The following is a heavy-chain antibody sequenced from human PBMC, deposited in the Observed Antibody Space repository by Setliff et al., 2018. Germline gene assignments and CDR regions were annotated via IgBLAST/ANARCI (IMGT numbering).Heavy chain of an antibody. D-gene: IGHD3-16*01. V-gene: IGHV3-33*01. J-gene: IGHJ4*02. CDR1: GFTFSSYA. CDR2: VWFDGSNK. Sequence: PGGSLRLSCATSGFTFSSYAMHWVRQAPGKGLEWVAQVWFDGSNKYYADSVRGRFTISRDKSENTLYLQMNNLRAEDTAVYYCARDLRGILALHDSDYWGQGTVVTVSS. CDR3: ARDLRGILALHDSDY.